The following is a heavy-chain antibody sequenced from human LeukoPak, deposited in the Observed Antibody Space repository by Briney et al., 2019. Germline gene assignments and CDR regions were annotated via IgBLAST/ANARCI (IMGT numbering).Heavy chain of an antibody. J-gene: IGHJ6*03. CDR2: IYSGGST. D-gene: IGHD4-11*01. CDR1: GFTFSTYA. V-gene: IGHV3-53*01. Sequence: PGGSLRLSCTASGFTFSTYAMSWVRQAPGKGLEWVSVIYSGGSTYYADSVKGRFTISRDNSKNTLYLQMNSLRAEDTAVYYCARDRPDYSNPGYYYYYYMDVWGKGTTVTVSS. CDR3: ARDRPDYSNPGYYYYYYMDV.